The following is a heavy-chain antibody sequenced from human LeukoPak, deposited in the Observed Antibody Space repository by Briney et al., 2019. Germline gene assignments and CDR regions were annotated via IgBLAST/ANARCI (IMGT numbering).Heavy chain of an antibody. Sequence: SETLSLTCTVSGGSISSSSYYWGWIRQPPGKGLEWIGSIYYSGSTYYNPSLKSRVTISVDTSKNQFSLKLSSVTAADTVVYYCASERTIVVVPTARPDYWGQGTLVTVSS. CDR1: GGSISSSSYY. J-gene: IGHJ4*02. CDR2: IYYSGST. D-gene: IGHD2-2*01. V-gene: IGHV4-39*01. CDR3: ASERTIVVVPTARPDY.